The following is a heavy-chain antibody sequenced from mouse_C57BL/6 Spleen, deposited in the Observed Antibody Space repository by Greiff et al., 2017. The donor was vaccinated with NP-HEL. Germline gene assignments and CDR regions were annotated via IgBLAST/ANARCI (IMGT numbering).Heavy chain of an antibody. D-gene: IGHD2-4*01. J-gene: IGHJ2*01. CDR2: ISGGGGNT. Sequence: VKLMESGGGLVKPGGSLKLSCAASGFTFSSYTMSWVRQTPEKRLEWVATISGGGGNTYYPDSVKGRFTISRDNAKNTLYLQMSSLRSEDTALYYCARHGDMLITTFDYWGQGTTLTVSS. CDR3: ARHGDMLITTFDY. V-gene: IGHV5-9*01. CDR1: GFTFSSYT.